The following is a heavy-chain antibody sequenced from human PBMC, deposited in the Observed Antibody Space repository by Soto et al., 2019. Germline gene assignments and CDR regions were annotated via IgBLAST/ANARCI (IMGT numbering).Heavy chain of an antibody. CDR3: AQEDYYDSSGYGLIGY. J-gene: IGHJ4*02. CDR2: ISGSGGST. CDR1: GFTFSSYA. V-gene: IGHV3-23*01. D-gene: IGHD3-22*01. Sequence: PXGSLRLSCAAAGFTFSSYAMSWVRQAPGKGLEWVSAISGSGGSTYYADSVKGRFTISRDNSKNTLYLQMNSLRAEDTAVYYCAQEDYYDSSGYGLIGYWGQGTLVTVSS.